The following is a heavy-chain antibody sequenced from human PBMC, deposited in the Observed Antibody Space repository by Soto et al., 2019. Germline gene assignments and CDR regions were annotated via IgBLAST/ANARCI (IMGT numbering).Heavy chain of an antibody. CDR2: ISYDGTNK. D-gene: IGHD5-18*01. J-gene: IGHJ6*02. CDR3: AKDGGGYNYGYVMLDKYYYGMDV. Sequence: QVQLVESGGGVVQPGRSLRLSCAASGFTFSTYAMHWVRQAPGKGLEWVAVISYDGTNKYYADSVRGRFTISRDNSKNTLFLQMNSRRAEDTAVYYWAKDGGGYNYGYVMLDKYYYGMDVWGQGTTVTVSS. V-gene: IGHV3-30-3*01. CDR1: GFTFSTYA.